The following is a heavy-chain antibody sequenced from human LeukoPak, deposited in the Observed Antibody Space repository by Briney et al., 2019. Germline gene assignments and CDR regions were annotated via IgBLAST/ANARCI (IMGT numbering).Heavy chain of an antibody. CDR3: VETTPFFYDISGVPGYYFDR. V-gene: IGHV4-39*01. J-gene: IGHJ4*02. CDR2: IYNRRST. D-gene: IGHD3-22*01. CDR1: GGTINGSSYY. Sequence: SETLSLNSTVSGGTINGSSYYWGSIRQPPGKRLERIGSIYNRRSTYYNPSLKSRVTISVDTSTKQVSLKLNSVTAADTAVYYCVETTPFFYDISGVPGYYFDRGGQGTLVTVSS.